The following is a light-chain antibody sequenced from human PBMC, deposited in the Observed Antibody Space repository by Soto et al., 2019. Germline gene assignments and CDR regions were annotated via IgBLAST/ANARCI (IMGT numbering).Light chain of an antibody. CDR3: QHYYTSYTT. Sequence: EIVLTQSPGTLSLSPGERATLSCRASQSVSSSYLAWYQQKPGQAPRLLIYGASGRATGIPDRFSGSGSGTDFTLTISRLEPEDFAVYYCQHYYTSYTTFGQGTKVDIK. CDR2: GAS. V-gene: IGKV3-20*01. J-gene: IGKJ1*01. CDR1: QSVSSSY.